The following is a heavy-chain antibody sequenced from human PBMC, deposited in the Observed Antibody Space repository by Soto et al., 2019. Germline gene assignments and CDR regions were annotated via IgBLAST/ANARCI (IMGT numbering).Heavy chain of an antibody. D-gene: IGHD3-9*01. J-gene: IGHJ4*02. V-gene: IGHV3-23*01. CDR2: ISGTASRT. CDR1: GFTPTTTP. CDR3: ATSFRYFDN. Sequence: PGGSLSLSCAGSGFTPTTTPLSWVRKPPGKGLEWVTTISGTASRTYYVDSGKGRFFISRDNSKNTVTLQMNNLTRDDTAVYYCATSFRYFDNWGQGTRGTGSS.